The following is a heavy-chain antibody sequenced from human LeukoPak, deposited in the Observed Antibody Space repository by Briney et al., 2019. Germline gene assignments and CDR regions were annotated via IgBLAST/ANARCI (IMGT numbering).Heavy chain of an antibody. Sequence: SLRLSCAVSGFTFSSYEMNWVRQAPGKGLEWVSYISSSGSTIYYADSVKGRFTISRDNAKSSLYLQMNSLRAEDTAVYYCARKEIGYYGMDVWGQGTTVTVSS. CDR2: ISSSGSTI. V-gene: IGHV3-48*03. CDR3: ARKEIGYYGMDV. J-gene: IGHJ6*02. CDR1: GFTFSSYE. D-gene: IGHD5-24*01.